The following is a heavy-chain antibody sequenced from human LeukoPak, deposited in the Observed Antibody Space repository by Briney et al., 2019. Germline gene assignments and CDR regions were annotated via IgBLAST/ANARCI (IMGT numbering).Heavy chain of an antibody. CDR3: ARVGQWELLGAFDI. V-gene: IGHV3-48*03. Sequence: GGSLRLSCAASGFTFSSYEMNWVRQAPGKGLEWVSYISSSGSTIYYADSVKGRFTISRDNAKNSLYLQMNSLRAEDTAVYYRARVGQWELLGAFDIWGQGTMVTVSS. CDR1: GFTFSSYE. CDR2: ISSSGSTI. J-gene: IGHJ3*02. D-gene: IGHD1-26*01.